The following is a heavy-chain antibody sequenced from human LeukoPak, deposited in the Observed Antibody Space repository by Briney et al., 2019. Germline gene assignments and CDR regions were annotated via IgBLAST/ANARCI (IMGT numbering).Heavy chain of an antibody. D-gene: IGHD5-18*01. CDR3: ASDALHTAHFDY. CDR2: VSAGSDI. V-gene: IGHV3-48*02. CDR1: AFTVSSYT. Sequence: GGSLRLSWAAAAFTVSSYTMNCVRQAPGKWLQWGSTVSAGSDIHYSDSVKGRFTISRDNARKSLYLQMNSLRDEDTPVYYCASDALHTAHFDYWGQGTLVTVSS. J-gene: IGHJ4*02.